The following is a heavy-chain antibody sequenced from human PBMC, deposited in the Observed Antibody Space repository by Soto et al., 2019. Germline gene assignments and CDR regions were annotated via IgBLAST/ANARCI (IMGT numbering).Heavy chain of an antibody. J-gene: IGHJ5*02. D-gene: IGHD3-16*01. Sequence: PSETLSLTCNVSGGSISNYYWTWVRQSPEKGLEWIGYMYYNGSINYNPSLKSRVTISIDTSKNQFSLTLKSVTAADTAVYYCASGGNWFDTWGQGVLVTVSS. CDR1: GGSISNYY. CDR3: ASGGNWFDT. V-gene: IGHV4-59*01. CDR2: MYYNGSI.